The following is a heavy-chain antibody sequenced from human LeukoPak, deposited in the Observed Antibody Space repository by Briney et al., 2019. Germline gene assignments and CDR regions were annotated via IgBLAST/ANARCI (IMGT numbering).Heavy chain of an antibody. CDR1: GGSISSSSYY. D-gene: IGHD3-16*01. J-gene: IGHJ5*02. Sequence: PSETLSLTCTVSGGSISSSSYYWSWIRQPPGKGLEWIGYIYYSGSTNYNPSLKSRVTISVDTSKNQFSLKLSSVTAADTAVYYCARGGGSRFADYAYLFDPWGQGTLVTVSS. CDR3: ARGGGSRFADYAYLFDP. CDR2: IYYSGST. V-gene: IGHV4-61*01.